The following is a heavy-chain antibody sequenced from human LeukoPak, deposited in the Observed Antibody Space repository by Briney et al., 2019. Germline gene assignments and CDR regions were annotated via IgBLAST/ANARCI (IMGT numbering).Heavy chain of an antibody. J-gene: IGHJ4*02. V-gene: IGHV3-7*02. CDR2: IKQDGSEK. CDR3: ATGGSTFGY. Sequence: YYMNWVRQAPGKGLEWVAKIKQDGSEKYYVDAVKGRFTISRDNAENSLYLQMNSLRDEDTALYYCATGGSTFGYWGQGTLVTVSS. CDR1: YY. D-gene: IGHD2/OR15-2a*01.